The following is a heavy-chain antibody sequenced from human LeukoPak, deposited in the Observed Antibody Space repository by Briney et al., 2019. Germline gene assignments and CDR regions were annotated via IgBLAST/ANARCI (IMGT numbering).Heavy chain of an antibody. D-gene: IGHD4-17*01. CDR2: TSPKGAGT. J-gene: IGHJ4*02. CDR1: GYTFTDYY. Sequence: ASVKVSCXVSGYTFTDYYIHWVRQAPGQGLEWMGWTSPKGAGTMSAQKFQGRITMTGDTSISTVYMELDRLTFDDTAVYYCARDNYGTLDYWGQGTLVTVSS. CDR3: ARDNYGTLDY. V-gene: IGHV1-2*02.